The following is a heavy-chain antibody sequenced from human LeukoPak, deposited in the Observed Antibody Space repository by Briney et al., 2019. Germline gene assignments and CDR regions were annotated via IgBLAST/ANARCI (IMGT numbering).Heavy chain of an antibody. CDR1: GFTFRSHA. V-gene: IGHV3-23*01. J-gene: IGHJ4*02. D-gene: IGHD2-21*01. CDR3: AKDFRIGYSAHFDY. Sequence: GGSLRLPCVGSGFTFRSHAMSWVRQAPEKGLEFVSGIYENGGTTYYADSVKGRFSISRDNSKNTLYLQMDSLRGEDTAVYYCAKDFRIGYSAHFDYWGQGALVTVTS. CDR2: IYENGGTT.